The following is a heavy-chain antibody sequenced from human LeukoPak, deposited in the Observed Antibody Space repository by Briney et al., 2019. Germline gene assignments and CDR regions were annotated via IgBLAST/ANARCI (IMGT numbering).Heavy chain of an antibody. CDR2: IGRVGYT. CDR1: GFTFSDYS. V-gene: IGHV3-23*01. CDR3: VKDRPCDGCMPMDA. D-gene: IGHD5-24*01. J-gene: IGHJ6*02. Sequence: GGSLRLSCAASGFTFSDYSMSRVRQVPGKGLEWVSGIGRVGYTYLADPVKGRFTISRDNSKNTVYLQMNSLRAEDTAIYYCVKDRPCDGCMPMDAWGQGTTVTVSS.